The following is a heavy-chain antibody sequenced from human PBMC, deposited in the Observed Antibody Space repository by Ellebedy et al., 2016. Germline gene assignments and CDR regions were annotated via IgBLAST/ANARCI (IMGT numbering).Heavy chain of an antibody. CDR1: GGSISSGGYY. CDR3: ARGRVVPAAIVVEMPNPPDY. D-gene: IGHD2-2*01. CDR2: IYYSGST. J-gene: IGHJ4*02. V-gene: IGHV4-31*03. Sequence: SETLSLTXTVSGGSISSGGYYWSWIRQHPGKGLEWIGYIYYSGSTYYNPSLKSRVTISVDTSKNQFSLKLSSVTAADTAVYYCARGRVVPAAIVVEMPNPPDYWGQGTLVTVSS.